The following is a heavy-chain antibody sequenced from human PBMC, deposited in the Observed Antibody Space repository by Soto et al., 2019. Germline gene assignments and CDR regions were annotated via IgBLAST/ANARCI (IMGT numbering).Heavy chain of an antibody. CDR3: ARGPTFGY. CDR2: IYHSGST. Sequence: QMQLQESGSGLVKPSQTLSLTCAVSGGSISSGGYSWSWIRQPPVKGLEWIGYIYHSGSTYYHPSLTSRVTISVDRPKHQFSLKLSSVTAADTAVYYCARGPTFGYWGQGTLVTVSS. D-gene: IGHD3-10*01. V-gene: IGHV4-30-2*01. J-gene: IGHJ4*02. CDR1: GGSISSGGYS.